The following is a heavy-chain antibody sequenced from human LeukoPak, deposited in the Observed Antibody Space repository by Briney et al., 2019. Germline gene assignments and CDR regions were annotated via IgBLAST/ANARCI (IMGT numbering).Heavy chain of an antibody. V-gene: IGHV4-61*02. J-gene: IGHJ3*02. CDR1: GGSISSGSYY. CDR3: ARGGTDIVVVPAAIGLLYAFDI. D-gene: IGHD2-2*01. Sequence: SQTLSLTCTVSGGSISSGSYYWSWIRQPAGKGLEWIGRIYTSGSTNYNPSLKSRVTISVDTSKNQFSLKLSSVTAADTAVYYCARGGTDIVVVPAAIGLLYAFDIWGQGAMVTVSS. CDR2: IYTSGST.